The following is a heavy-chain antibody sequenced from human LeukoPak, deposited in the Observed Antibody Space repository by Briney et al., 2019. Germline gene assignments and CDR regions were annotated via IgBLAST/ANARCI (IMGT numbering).Heavy chain of an antibody. CDR2: IRSKTDGGTP. Sequence: PGGSLRLSGAASGFTFRSAWMTWVRRAPGKGLEWVGHIRSKTDGGTPGYAAPVKGRFTISRDDSKNTLFLQMNSLKTEDTAVYYCSTDRWLHVGDTPPSADYWGQGTLVTVSS. D-gene: IGHD1-26*01. J-gene: IGHJ4*02. V-gene: IGHV3-15*01. CDR1: GFTFRSAW. CDR3: STDRWLHVGDTPPSADY.